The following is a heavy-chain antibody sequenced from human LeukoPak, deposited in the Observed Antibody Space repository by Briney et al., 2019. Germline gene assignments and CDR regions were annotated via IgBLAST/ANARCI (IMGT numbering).Heavy chain of an antibody. D-gene: IGHD5-18*01. J-gene: IGHJ4*02. CDR3: RLYSYEPTADFDY. Sequence: ASVKVSCKVSGYTLTELSMHWVRQAPGKGLEWMGGFDPEDGETIYAQKFQGRVTMTEDTSTDTAYMELSSLRSEDTAVYYCRLYSYEPTADFDYWGQGTLVTVSS. CDR2: FDPEDGET. V-gene: IGHV1-24*01. CDR1: GYTLTELS.